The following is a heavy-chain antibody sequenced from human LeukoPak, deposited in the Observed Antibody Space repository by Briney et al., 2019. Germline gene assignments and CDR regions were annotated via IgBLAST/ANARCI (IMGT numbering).Heavy chain of an antibody. CDR2: ISSSSSTI. CDR3: ARENEVAGINY. V-gene: IGHV3-48*01. J-gene: IGHJ4*02. CDR1: GFTFSSYS. Sequence: GGSLRLSCAASGFTFSSYSMNWVRQAPGKGLEWVSYISSSSSTIYYADSVKGRFTISRDNAKNSLYLQMNSLRAEDTAVYYCARENEVAGINYWGQGTLVTDSS. D-gene: IGHD6-19*01.